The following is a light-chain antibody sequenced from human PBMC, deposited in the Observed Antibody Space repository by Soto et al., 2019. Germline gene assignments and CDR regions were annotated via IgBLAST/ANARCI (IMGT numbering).Light chain of an antibody. Sequence: EIVLTQSPGTLSLSPGERATLSCRATQSVTTNYLAWYQQKRGQAPRLLIYRASTRAAGIPDRFSGSGSGTDFTLTISRLEPEDAALYWCQQDGSSPRTFGQGTKVEVK. CDR1: QSVTTNY. J-gene: IGKJ1*01. CDR2: RAS. CDR3: QQDGSSPRT. V-gene: IGKV3-20*01.